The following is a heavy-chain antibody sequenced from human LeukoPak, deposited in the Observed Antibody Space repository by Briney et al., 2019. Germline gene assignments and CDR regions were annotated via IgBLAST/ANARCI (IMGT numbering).Heavy chain of an antibody. CDR2: ISSSSSYI. Sequence: GGSLRLSCAASGFTFSTYWMSWVRQAPGKGLEWVSSISSSSSYIYYADSVKGRFTISRDNAKNSLYLQMNSLRAEDTAVYYCARDTPTVSYFDYWGQGTLVTVSS. CDR3: ARDTPTVSYFDY. V-gene: IGHV3-21*01. J-gene: IGHJ4*02. D-gene: IGHD4-4*01. CDR1: GFTFSTYW.